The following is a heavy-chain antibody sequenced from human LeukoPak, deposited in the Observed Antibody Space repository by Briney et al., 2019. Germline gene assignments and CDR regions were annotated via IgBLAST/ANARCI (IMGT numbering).Heavy chain of an antibody. CDR1: GSSITSVSHY. Sequence: SETLSLNCTISGSSITSVSHYWGWIRQPPGKGLEWIGDIYYTGSTYYSPSLRSRVTMSVHTSENQFSLRLNSVTAVDTAVYYCARRWGNIVGVAYEYWGQGTLVTVSS. CDR2: IYYTGST. V-gene: IGHV4-39*01. J-gene: IGHJ4*02. CDR3: ARRWGNIVGVAYEY. D-gene: IGHD3-16*01.